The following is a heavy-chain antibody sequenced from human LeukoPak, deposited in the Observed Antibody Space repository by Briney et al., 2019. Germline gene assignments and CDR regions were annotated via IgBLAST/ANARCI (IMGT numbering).Heavy chain of an antibody. D-gene: IGHD3-9*01. J-gene: IGHJ4*02. CDR3: AKDCCLRYFDWLLSIDY. CDR2: IRYDGSNK. Sequence: PGGSLRLSCAASGFTFSSYGMHWVRQAPGKGLEWVAFIRYDGSNKYYADSVKGRFTISRDNSKNTLYLQMNSLRAEDTAVYYCAKDCCLRYFDWLLSIDYWGQGTLVTVSS. CDR1: GFTFSSYG. V-gene: IGHV3-30*02.